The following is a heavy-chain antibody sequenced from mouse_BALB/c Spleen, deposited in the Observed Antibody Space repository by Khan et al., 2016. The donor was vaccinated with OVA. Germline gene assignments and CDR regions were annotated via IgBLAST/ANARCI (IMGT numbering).Heavy chain of an antibody. J-gene: IGHJ1*01. V-gene: IGHV1-12*01. Sequence: QVQLQQPGAELVKPGASVKMSCKASGYSFTSYNMHWVKQTPGQGLEWIGAIYPGNGATSYNQKFKGKATLTADKSSSTAYMQLSSLTSEDSAVYYCARGRGYYYGSSFLWYFDVWGAGTTVTVSS. CDR3: ARGRGYYYGSSFLWYFDV. CDR1: GYSFTSYN. D-gene: IGHD1-1*01. CDR2: IYPGNGAT.